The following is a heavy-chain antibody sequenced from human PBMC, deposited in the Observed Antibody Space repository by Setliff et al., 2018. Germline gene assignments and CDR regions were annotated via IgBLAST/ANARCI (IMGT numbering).Heavy chain of an antibody. CDR1: GGSISSHY. CDR3: ARAADSYGPPRSYMDV. Sequence: SETLSLTCTVSGGSISSHYWTWIRQPAGKGLEWIGRLYTSGDTNYNPSLKSRVSMSLDTSKNQFSLKLSSVTAADTAIYYCARAADSYGPPRSYMDVWGKGTTVTVSS. CDR2: LYTSGDT. V-gene: IGHV4-4*07. D-gene: IGHD5-18*01. J-gene: IGHJ6*03.